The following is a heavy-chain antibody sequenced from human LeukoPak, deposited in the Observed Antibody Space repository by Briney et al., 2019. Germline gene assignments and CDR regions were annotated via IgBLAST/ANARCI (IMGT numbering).Heavy chain of an antibody. D-gene: IGHD6-6*01. CDR2: IYYSGST. J-gene: IGHJ6*03. V-gene: IGHV4-59*01. CDR1: GVSISSYY. Sequence: SETLSLTCTVSGVSISSYYWSWIRQPPGKGLEWIGYIYYSGSTNYNPSLKSRVTISVDTSKNQFSLKLSSVTAADTAVYYCARVGARQLVAEYYYYYYYMDVWGKGTTVTVSS. CDR3: ARVGARQLVAEYYYYYYYMDV.